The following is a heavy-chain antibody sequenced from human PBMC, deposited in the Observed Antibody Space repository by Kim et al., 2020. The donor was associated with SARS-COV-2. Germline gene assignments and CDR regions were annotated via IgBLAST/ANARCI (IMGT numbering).Heavy chain of an antibody. Sequence: NSNPSLKSRVTISVDTSKNQFSLKLSSVTAADTAVYYCAREDDSSGYLDYWGQGTLVTVSS. J-gene: IGHJ4*02. CDR3: AREDDSSGYLDY. V-gene: IGHV4-59*01. D-gene: IGHD3-22*01.